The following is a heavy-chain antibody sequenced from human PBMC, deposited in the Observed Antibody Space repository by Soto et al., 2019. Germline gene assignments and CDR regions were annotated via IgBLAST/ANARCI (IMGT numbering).Heavy chain of an antibody. V-gene: IGHV1-69*02. CDR3: ARGLDGGWFDP. D-gene: IGHD4-17*01. Sequence: QVQLVQSGAEVKKPGSSVKVSCKASGGTFSSYTISWVRQAPGQGLEWMGRVIPILGIANYAQKFQGRVTITADKSTSTAYMELSSLRSEDTAVYYCARGLDGGWFDPWGQGTLVTVSS. CDR2: VIPILGIA. CDR1: GGTFSSYT. J-gene: IGHJ5*02.